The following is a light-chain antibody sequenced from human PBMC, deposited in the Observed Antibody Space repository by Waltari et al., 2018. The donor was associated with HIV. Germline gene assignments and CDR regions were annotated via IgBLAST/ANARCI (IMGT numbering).Light chain of an antibody. CDR2: EVN. CDR3: SSFSSGNSLEV. V-gene: IGLV2-14*01. J-gene: IGLJ1*01. CDR1: SSDVGGFHY. Sequence: HSALTQPAAVSGSPGQTVTISCSGTSSDVGGFHYVSWYQQNPGKATKLMIYEVNNRPSRISSRFSGSKSGNTACLTISGLQAEDEADYYCSSFSSGNSLEVFGTGTKVTFL.